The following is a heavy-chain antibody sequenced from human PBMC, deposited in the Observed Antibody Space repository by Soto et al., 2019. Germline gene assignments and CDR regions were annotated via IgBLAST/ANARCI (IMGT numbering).Heavy chain of an antibody. CDR1: GGSISSSSYY. CDR3: ASQGITIFGVVMYYYYYGMDF. Sequence: SETLSLTCTVSGGSISSSSYYWGWIRQPPGKGLEWIGSIYYSGSTYYNPSLKSRVTISVDTSKNQFSLKLSSVTAADTAVYYCASQGITIFGVVMYYYYYGMDFWGQGTTVTVSS. CDR2: IYYSGST. V-gene: IGHV4-39*01. J-gene: IGHJ6*02. D-gene: IGHD3-3*01.